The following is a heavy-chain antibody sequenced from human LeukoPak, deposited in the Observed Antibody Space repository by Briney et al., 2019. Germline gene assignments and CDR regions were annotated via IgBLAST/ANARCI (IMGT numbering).Heavy chain of an antibody. CDR2: IYYSGST. V-gene: IGHV4-61*01. CDR3: ARGGGHFCSSTSCYWDY. J-gene: IGHJ4*02. D-gene: IGHD2-2*01. CDR1: GGSISSSSYY. Sequence: SETLSLTCTVSGGSISSSSYYWSWIRQPPGKGLEWIGYIYYSGSTNYNPSLKSRVTISVDTSKNQFSLKLSSVTAADTAVYYCARGGGHFCSSTSCYWDYWGQGTLVTVSS.